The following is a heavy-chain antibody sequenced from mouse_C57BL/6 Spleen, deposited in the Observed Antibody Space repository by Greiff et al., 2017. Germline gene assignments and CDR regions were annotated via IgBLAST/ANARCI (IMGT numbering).Heavy chain of an antibody. CDR3: ARIITTVVAGGFDY. CDR1: GFTFSDYY. Sequence: EVQRVESEGGLVQPGSSMKLSCTASGFTFSDYYMAWVRQVPEKGLEWVANINYDGSSTYYLDSLKSRFIISRDNAKNILYLQMSSLKSEDTATYYCARIITTVVAGGFDYWGQGTTLTVSS. J-gene: IGHJ2*01. CDR2: INYDGSST. D-gene: IGHD1-1*01. V-gene: IGHV5-16*01.